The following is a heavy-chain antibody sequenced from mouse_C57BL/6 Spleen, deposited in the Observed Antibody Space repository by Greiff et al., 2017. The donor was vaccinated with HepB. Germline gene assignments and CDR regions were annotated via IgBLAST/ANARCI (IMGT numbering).Heavy chain of an antibody. CDR1: GYTFTDYY. V-gene: IGHV1-77*01. CDR3: TYDYAPWFVY. D-gene: IGHD2-4*01. Sequence: VQLQQSGAELVKPGASVKISCKASGYTFTDYYINWVKQRPGQGLEWIGKIGPGSGSTYYNEKFKGKATLTADKSSSTAYMQLSSLTSEDSAVSICTYDYAPWFVYWGQGTLGTVSA. J-gene: IGHJ3*01. CDR2: IGPGSGST.